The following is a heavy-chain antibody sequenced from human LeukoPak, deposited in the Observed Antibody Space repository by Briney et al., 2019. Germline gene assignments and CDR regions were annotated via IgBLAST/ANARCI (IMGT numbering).Heavy chain of an antibody. V-gene: IGHV4-34*01. CDR3: ARVVGDYSFDY. Sequence: SETLSLTSAVYGGSFSGYYWSWIRQPPGKGLEWIGEINHSGSTNYNPSLKSRVTISVDTSKNQFSLKLSSVTAADTAVYYCARVVGDYSFDYWGQGTLVTVSS. CDR1: GGSFSGYY. CDR2: INHSGST. D-gene: IGHD4/OR15-4a*01. J-gene: IGHJ4*02.